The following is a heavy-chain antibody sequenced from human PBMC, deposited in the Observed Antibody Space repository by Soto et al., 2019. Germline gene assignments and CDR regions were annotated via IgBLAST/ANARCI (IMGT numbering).Heavy chain of an antibody. J-gene: IGHJ5*02. CDR2: IIPLFGTT. CDR1: GGTFSTYP. Sequence: QVQLVQSGAEVRMPGSSVKVSCKASGGTFSTYPINWVRQAPGQGLEWMGGIIPLFGTTNYAQKFKGRVTITADESTSTADMELSSLRAEDAAVYYCARGATHGSSWYFWFDPWGQVTLVTVSS. CDR3: ARGATHGSSWYFWFDP. V-gene: IGHV1-69*01. D-gene: IGHD6-13*01.